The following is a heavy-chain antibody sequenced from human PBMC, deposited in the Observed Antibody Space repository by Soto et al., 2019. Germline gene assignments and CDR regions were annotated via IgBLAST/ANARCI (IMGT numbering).Heavy chain of an antibody. V-gene: IGHV4-39*01. D-gene: IGHD6-19*01. Sequence: SETLSLTCTVSGGSISSSSYYWGWIRQPPGKGLEWIGSIYYSGSTYYNPSLKSRVTISVDTSKNQFSLKLCSVTAADTAVYYCAREAVAPPYWFDPWGQGTLVTVSS. J-gene: IGHJ5*02. CDR1: GGSISSSSYY. CDR2: IYYSGST. CDR3: AREAVAPPYWFDP.